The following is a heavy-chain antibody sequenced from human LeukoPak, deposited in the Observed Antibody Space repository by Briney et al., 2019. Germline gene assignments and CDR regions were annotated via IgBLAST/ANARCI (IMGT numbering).Heavy chain of an antibody. CDR1: GGTFSSYA. D-gene: IGHD6-13*01. CDR3: ARGTAEAADYYYYYMDV. Sequence: SVKVSCNASGGTFSSYAISWVRQAPGQGLEWIGEMIPIFGTANYAQKFQGRVTITTDESTSTAYMELSSLRSEDTAVYYCARGTAEAADYYYYYMDVWGKGTTVTVSS. CDR2: MIPIFGTA. V-gene: IGHV1-69*05. J-gene: IGHJ6*03.